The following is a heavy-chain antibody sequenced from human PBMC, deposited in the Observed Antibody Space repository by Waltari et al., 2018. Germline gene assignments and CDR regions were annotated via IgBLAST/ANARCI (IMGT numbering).Heavy chain of an antibody. J-gene: IGHJ4*02. V-gene: IGHV4-38-2*02. CDR3: ARMGMAAAYFDY. CDR1: GYSISSGYY. D-gene: IGHD6-13*01. Sequence: QVQLQESGPGLVKPSETLSLTCTVSGYSISSGYYWGWIRQPPGKGLEWIGSIYHSGNTYYNPSLKSRVTISLDTSNTQFSLKLSSVTATDTAGYYCARMGMAAAYFDYWGQGTLVTVSS. CDR2: IYHSGNT.